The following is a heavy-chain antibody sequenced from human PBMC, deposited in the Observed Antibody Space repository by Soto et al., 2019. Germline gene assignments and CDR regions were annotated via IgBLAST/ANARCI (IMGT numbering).Heavy chain of an antibody. D-gene: IGHD3-3*01. CDR2: IYHSGST. CDR1: GGSISSGGYS. J-gene: IGHJ6*02. CDR3: ARGGIWSGYRYGMDV. Sequence: SETLSLTCAVSGGSISSGGYSWSWIRQPPGKGLEWIGYIYHSGSTYYNPSLKSRVTISVDRSKNQFSLKLSSVTAADTAVYYCARGGIWSGYRYGMDVWGQGTTVTVS. V-gene: IGHV4-30-2*01.